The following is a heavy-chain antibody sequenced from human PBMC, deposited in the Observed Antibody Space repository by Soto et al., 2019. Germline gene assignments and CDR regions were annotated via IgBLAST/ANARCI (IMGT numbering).Heavy chain of an antibody. D-gene: IGHD3-10*01. CDR2: TYYRSKWYN. J-gene: IGHJ5*02. Sequence: SHALSLTCAISGESVSSNSAAWNWIRQSPSRGLEWLGRTYYRSKWYNDYAVSVKSRITINPDTSKNQFSLQLNSVTPEDAAVYYCARDLGSGSYYLNWFDPWGQGTLVTVSS. CDR1: GESVSSNSAA. V-gene: IGHV6-1*01. CDR3: ARDLGSGSYYLNWFDP.